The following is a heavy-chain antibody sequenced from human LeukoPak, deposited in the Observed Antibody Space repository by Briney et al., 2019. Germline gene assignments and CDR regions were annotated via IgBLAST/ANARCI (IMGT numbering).Heavy chain of an antibody. CDR3: AKAPVGYYYDSSGERYFDY. Sequence: GGSLRLSCAASGFTFSSYAMSWVRQAPGKGLEWVSAISGSGGSTYNADSVKGRFTISRDNSKSTLYLQMNSLRAEDTAVYYCAKAPVGYYYDSSGERYFDYWGQGTLVTVSS. CDR2: ISGSGGST. D-gene: IGHD3-22*01. V-gene: IGHV3-23*01. J-gene: IGHJ4*02. CDR1: GFTFSSYA.